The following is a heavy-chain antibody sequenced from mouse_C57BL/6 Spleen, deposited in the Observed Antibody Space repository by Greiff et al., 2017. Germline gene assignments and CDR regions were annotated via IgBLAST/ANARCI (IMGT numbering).Heavy chain of an antibody. CDR2: FYPGSGSI. D-gene: IGHD2-14*01. Sequence: QVQLQQSGAELVKPGASVKLSCKASGYTFTEYTIHWVKQRSGQGLEWIGWFYPGSGSIKYNEKFKDKATLTADKSSSTVYMELSRLTSDDSAVYFCARHEDRFRPLGGAWFAYWGQGTLVTVSA. CDR3: ARHEDRFRPLGGAWFAY. CDR1: GYTFTEYT. V-gene: IGHV1-62-2*01. J-gene: IGHJ3*01.